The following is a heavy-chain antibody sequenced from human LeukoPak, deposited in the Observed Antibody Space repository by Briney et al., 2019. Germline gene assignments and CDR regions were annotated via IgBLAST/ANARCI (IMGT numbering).Heavy chain of an antibody. CDR1: GFTFSSYA. J-gene: IGHJ4*02. Sequence: GGSLRLSCAASGFTFSSYAMTWVRQAPGKGLEWVSSISGSGDNTYYADSVKGRLTISRDHSKNTPYLQMDSLRAEDTAIYYCAKLRSAVVAAAANYWGQGTLVTVSS. D-gene: IGHD2-15*01. CDR2: ISGSGDNT. V-gene: IGHV3-23*01. CDR3: AKLRSAVVAAAANY.